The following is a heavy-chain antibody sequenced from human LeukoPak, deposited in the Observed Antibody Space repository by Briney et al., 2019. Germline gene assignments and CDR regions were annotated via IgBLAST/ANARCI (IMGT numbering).Heavy chain of an antibody. Sequence: GASVKVSCKASGYTFTGYYMHWVRQAPGQGLEWMGWINPNSGGTNYAQKFQGRVTMTGDTSISTAYMELSRLRSDDTAVYYCARVGYSSGWYYANSDWYFDLWGRGTLDTVSS. CDR3: ARVGYSSGWYYANSDWYFDL. J-gene: IGHJ2*01. V-gene: IGHV1-2*02. CDR1: GYTFTGYY. CDR2: INPNSGGT. D-gene: IGHD6-19*01.